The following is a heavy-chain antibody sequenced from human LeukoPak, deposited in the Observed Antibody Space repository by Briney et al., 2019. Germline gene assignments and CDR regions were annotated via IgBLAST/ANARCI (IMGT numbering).Heavy chain of an antibody. V-gene: IGHV4-30-4*08. CDR2: IYYSGST. Sequence: SETLSLTCTVSGGSISSGDYYWSWIRQPPGKGLEWIGYIYYSGSTYYNPSLKSRVTISVDTSKNQFSLKLSSVTAADTAVYHCARNRYSSSWYEAFDIWGQGTMVTVSS. CDR1: GGSISSGDYY. CDR3: ARNRYSSSWYEAFDI. J-gene: IGHJ3*02. D-gene: IGHD6-13*01.